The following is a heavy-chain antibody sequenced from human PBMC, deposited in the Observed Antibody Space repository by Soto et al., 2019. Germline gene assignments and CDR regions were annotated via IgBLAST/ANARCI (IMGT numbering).Heavy chain of an antibody. Sequence: QVQLVQSGAEVKKPGASVKVSCKASGYTFTSYGISWVRQAPGQGLEWMGWISAYNGNTNYAQKRQGRDTMSTDTSTGRAYTELRSLRSDGTAVYCCGRTSVWYGALEVDYWGQGTLVTVSS. CDR2: ISAYNGNT. CDR1: GYTFTSYG. V-gene: IGHV1-18*04. J-gene: IGHJ4*02. D-gene: IGHD6-19*01. CDR3: GRTSVWYGALEVDY.